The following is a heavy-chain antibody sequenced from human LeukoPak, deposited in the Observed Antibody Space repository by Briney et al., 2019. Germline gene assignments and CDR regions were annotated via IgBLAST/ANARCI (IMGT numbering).Heavy chain of an antibody. Sequence: GGSLRLSCAASGFTFSSYWMHWVRQAPGRGLVWVSRINSDGSSITYADSVKGRFTISRDNAKNTLYLQMNSLRVEDTAVYYCAREGRVSGYDFDCWGQGTLVTVSS. CDR1: GFTFSSYW. CDR3: AREGRVSGYDFDC. D-gene: IGHD5-12*01. V-gene: IGHV3-74*03. CDR2: INSDGSSI. J-gene: IGHJ4*02.